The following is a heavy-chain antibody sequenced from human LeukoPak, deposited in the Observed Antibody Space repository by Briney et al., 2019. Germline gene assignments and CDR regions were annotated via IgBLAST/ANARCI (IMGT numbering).Heavy chain of an antibody. V-gene: IGHV4-34*01. CDR3: ATAARARHYFDY. CDR2: MSRSGST. J-gene: IGHJ4*02. Sequence: PSETLSLTCAASGESLSSYCWNWIRQSPGRGLEWIGEMSRSGSTNYNPSLKRRVTISVDTSKNLLSLRLNSVTAADTAVYYCATAARARHYFDYWGQGSLVTVSS. CDR1: GESLSSYC.